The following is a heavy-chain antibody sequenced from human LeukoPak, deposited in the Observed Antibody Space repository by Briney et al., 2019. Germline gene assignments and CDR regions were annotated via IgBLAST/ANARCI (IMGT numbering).Heavy chain of an antibody. D-gene: IGHD6-13*01. J-gene: IGHJ4*02. CDR3: TRAVMSSSWPHFDY. CDR1: GFTLSSYN. V-gene: IGHV3-48*02. Sequence: PGGSLRLSCAASGFTLSSYNMNWVRQAPAKGLEWVSYISSRSTTIYYADSVKGRFTISRDNAKNSLYLQMNSLRDEDTAVYYCTRAVMSSSWPHFDYWGQGTLVTVSS. CDR2: ISSRSTTI.